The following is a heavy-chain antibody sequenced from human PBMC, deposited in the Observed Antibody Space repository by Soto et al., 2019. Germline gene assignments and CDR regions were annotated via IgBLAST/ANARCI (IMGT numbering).Heavy chain of an antibody. CDR1: GGSISSYY. D-gene: IGHD3-16*02. Sequence: SETLSLTCTVSGGSISSYYWSWIRQPPGKGLEWIGYIYYSGSTNYNPSLKSRVTISVDTSKNQFSLKLSSVTAADTAVYYCARDGGLRLGELSLLGAFDIWGQGTMVTVSS. CDR2: IYYSGST. J-gene: IGHJ3*02. CDR3: ARDGGLRLGELSLLGAFDI. V-gene: IGHV4-59*01.